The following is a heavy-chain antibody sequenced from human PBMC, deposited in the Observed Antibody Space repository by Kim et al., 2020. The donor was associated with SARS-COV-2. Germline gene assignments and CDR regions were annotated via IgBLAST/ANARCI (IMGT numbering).Heavy chain of an antibody. CDR3: ARGGIDSSGYYLLEFDY. CDR2: INHSGST. J-gene: IGHJ4*02. D-gene: IGHD3-22*01. Sequence: SETLSLTCAXYGGXFSGYYWSWIRQPPGKGLEWIGEINHSGSTNYNPSLKSRVTISVDTSKNQFSLKLSSVTAADTAVYYCARGGIDSSGYYLLEFDYWGQGTLVTVSS. V-gene: IGHV4-34*01. CDR1: GGXFSGYY.